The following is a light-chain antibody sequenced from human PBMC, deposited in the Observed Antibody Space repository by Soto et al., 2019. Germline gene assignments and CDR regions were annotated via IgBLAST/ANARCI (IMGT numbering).Light chain of an antibody. V-gene: IGLV2-8*01. J-gene: IGLJ2*01. Sequence: QSALTQPASVSGSPGQSITISCTGTSSDVGGYNYVSWYQQHPGKAPKLMIYEVSKRPSGVPDRFSGSKSGNTASLTVSGLLSEDEADYYCSSYAGSNNLVVFGGGTKLTVL. CDR3: SSYAGSNNLVV. CDR2: EVS. CDR1: SSDVGGYNY.